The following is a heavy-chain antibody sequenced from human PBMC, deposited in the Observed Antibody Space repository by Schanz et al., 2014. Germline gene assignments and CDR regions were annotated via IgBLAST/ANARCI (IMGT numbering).Heavy chain of an antibody. CDR1: GFTFSSYG. CDR3: ATGRAASNFGSEYFLY. Sequence: VQLVESGGGLVQPGGSLRLSCAASGFTFSSYGMHWVRQAPGKGLEWVAFVRFDGSERYYADSVKGRFAISRENSKNTMFLQMSSLRPEDTAVYYCATGRAASNFGSEYFLYWGQGTLVTVSS. CDR2: VRFDGSER. V-gene: IGHV3-30*02. J-gene: IGHJ1*01. D-gene: IGHD6-13*01.